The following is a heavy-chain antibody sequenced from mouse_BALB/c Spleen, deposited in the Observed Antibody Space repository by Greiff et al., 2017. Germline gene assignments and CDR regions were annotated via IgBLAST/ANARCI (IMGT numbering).Heavy chain of an antibody. CDR1: GFNIKDTY. CDR3: ARTPVYDYDGLDY. CDR2: IDPANGNT. V-gene: IGHV14-3*02. J-gene: IGHJ2*01. Sequence: LVESGAELVKPGASVKLSCTASGFNIKDTYMHWVKQRPEQGLEWIGRIDPANGNTKYDPKFQGKATITADTSSNTAYLQLSSLTSEDTAVYYCARTPVYDYDGLDYWGQGTTLTVSS. D-gene: IGHD2-4*01.